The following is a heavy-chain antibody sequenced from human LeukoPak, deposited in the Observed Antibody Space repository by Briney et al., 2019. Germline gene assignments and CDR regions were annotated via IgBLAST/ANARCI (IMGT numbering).Heavy chain of an antibody. J-gene: IGHJ5*02. V-gene: IGHV4-59*08. D-gene: IGHD4-17*01. Sequence: SETLSLTCTVSGGSISSYYWSWIRQPPGKGLEWIGYISYSGSTNYNPSLKSRVTISVDTSENQFSLKLSSVTAADTAVYYCARHYYGDYEGWFDPWGQGTLVTVSS. CDR1: GGSISSYY. CDR2: ISYSGST. CDR3: ARHYYGDYEGWFDP.